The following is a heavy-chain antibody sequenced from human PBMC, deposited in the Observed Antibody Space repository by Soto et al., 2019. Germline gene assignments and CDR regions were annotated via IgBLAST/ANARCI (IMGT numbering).Heavy chain of an antibody. CDR2: IIPIFGTA. CDR3: ARDRYYDSSGYLDY. CDR1: GGTFSSYA. V-gene: IGHV1-69*01. D-gene: IGHD3-22*01. J-gene: IGHJ4*02. Sequence: KVSWKASGGTFSSYAISWVRQAPGQGLEWMGGIIPIFGTANYAQKFQGRVTITADESTSTAYMELSSLRSEDTAVYYCARDRYYDSSGYLDYWGQGTLVTVSS.